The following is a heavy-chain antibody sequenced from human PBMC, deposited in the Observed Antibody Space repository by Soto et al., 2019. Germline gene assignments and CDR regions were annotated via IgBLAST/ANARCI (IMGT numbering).Heavy chain of an antibody. J-gene: IGHJ4*02. CDR2: ISAYNGNT. CDR1: GYTFTSYG. V-gene: IGHV1-18*01. CDR3: ARVPLQLWLQYLDY. D-gene: IGHD5-18*01. Sequence: ASVKVSCKASGYTFTSYGISWVRQAPGQGLEWMGWISAYNGNTNYAQKLQGRVTMTTDTSTSTAYMELSSLRSEDTAVYYCARVPLQLWLQYLDYWGQGTLVTVSS.